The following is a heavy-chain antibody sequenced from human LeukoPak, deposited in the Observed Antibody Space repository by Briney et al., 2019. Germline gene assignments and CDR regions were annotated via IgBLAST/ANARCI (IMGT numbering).Heavy chain of an antibody. CDR2: IKYDEVEK. CDR1: GFTFSNYW. D-gene: IGHD5-18*01. CDR3: ARDTGALVTHFDY. J-gene: IGHJ4*02. V-gene: IGHV3-7*03. Sequence: PGGSLRLSCAASGFTFSNYWMSWVRQAPGKGLEWVANIKYDEVEKYHVDSVKGRFTISRDNAKKSLHLQMNSLRAEDTAVYYCARDTGALVTHFDYWGQGTLVTVSS.